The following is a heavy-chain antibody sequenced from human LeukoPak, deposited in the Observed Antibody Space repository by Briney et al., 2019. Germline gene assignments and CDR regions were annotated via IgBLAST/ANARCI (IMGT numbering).Heavy chain of an antibody. Sequence: SETLSLTCTVSGGSISTYSWTWVRRSAGNGLEWIGSVVTTTTNYSPALMSRVAISVHTSKNQFSLRLESVTTADTAVYYCARDTTAASGIQFWAQGALVTVSS. CDR3: ARDTTAASGIQF. CDR2: VVTTTT. CDR1: GGSISTYS. V-gene: IGHV4-4*07. J-gene: IGHJ4*02. D-gene: IGHD6-25*01.